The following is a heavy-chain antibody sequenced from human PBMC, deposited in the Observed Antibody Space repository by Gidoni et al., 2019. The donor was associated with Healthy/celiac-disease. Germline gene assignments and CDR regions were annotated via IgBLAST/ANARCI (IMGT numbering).Heavy chain of an antibody. Sequence: EVQLVETGGGLIQPGGSLRLSCAASGFTVSSNYMSWVRQAPGKGLEWVSVIYSGGSTYYADSVKGRFTISRDNSKNTLYLQMNSLRAEDTAVYYCARERLSGSGSPDRAFDYWGQGTLVTVSS. CDR3: ARERLSGSGSPDRAFDY. CDR2: IYSGGST. CDR1: GFTVSSNY. J-gene: IGHJ4*02. V-gene: IGHV3-53*02. D-gene: IGHD3-10*01.